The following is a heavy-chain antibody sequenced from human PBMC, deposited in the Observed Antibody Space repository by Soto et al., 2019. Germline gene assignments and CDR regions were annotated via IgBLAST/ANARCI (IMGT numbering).Heavy chain of an antibody. D-gene: IGHD2-15*01. CDR3: ASPMGYNGGMVFDY. CDR1: GGSISSSNYY. V-gene: IGHV4-39*01. J-gene: IGHJ4*02. CDR2: IYYSGTT. Sequence: SETLSLTCTVSGGSISSSNYYWGWIRQPPGKGLEWIGSIYYSGTTYYNPSLKSRVTISIDTSKNQFSLKPSSVTATDTAVYYCASPMGYNGGMVFDYWGQGTLVTVSS.